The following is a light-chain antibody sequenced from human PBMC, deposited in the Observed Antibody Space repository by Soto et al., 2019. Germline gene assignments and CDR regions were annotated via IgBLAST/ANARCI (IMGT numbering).Light chain of an antibody. CDR3: QRRVT. V-gene: IGKV3-20*01. CDR2: SAS. CDR1: QSISSSD. Sequence: EIVLTQSPGTLSLSPGERATLSCRASQSISSSDLAWYQQKPGQAPRLLIYSASNRATGIPVRFSGSGSGTDFTLTITRLEPEDFAVYYCQRRVTFGPGTKVDIK. J-gene: IGKJ3*01.